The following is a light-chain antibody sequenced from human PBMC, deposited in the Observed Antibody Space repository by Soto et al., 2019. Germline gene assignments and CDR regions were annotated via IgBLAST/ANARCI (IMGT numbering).Light chain of an antibody. Sequence: EVVMTQSPPTLSVSPGERATLSCRASQSVSENLAWYQQKPGQSPRLLIYGAPSRATGIPDRFSASGSGTQFSLTISGLQSEDFGVYYCQQYKYWPPVTFGQGTRVEV. CDR1: QSVSEN. CDR2: GAP. J-gene: IGKJ1*01. CDR3: QQYKYWPPVT. V-gene: IGKV3-15*01.